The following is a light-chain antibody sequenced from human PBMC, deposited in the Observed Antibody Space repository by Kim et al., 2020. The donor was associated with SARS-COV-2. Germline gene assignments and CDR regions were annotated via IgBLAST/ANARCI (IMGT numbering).Light chain of an antibody. CDR3: QSYDSSLSGYV. J-gene: IGLJ1*01. Sequence: RVTISCTGSSSNIGAGYDVHWYQQLPGTAPKLLISGNSIRPSGVPDRFSGSKSGTSASLAITGLQAEDEADYYCQSYDSSLSGYVFGTGTKVTVL. CDR1: SSNIGAGYD. CDR2: GNS. V-gene: IGLV1-40*01.